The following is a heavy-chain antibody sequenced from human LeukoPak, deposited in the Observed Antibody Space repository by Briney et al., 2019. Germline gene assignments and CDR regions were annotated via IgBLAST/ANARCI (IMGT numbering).Heavy chain of an antibody. CDR1: IFIFKSFS. CDR3: ARNRESSSSSDY. D-gene: IGHD6-6*01. J-gene: IGHJ4*02. Sequence: GGSLRLSCAASIFIFKSFSMNWVRQAPGGGLEWVGYISIRSSQIYYAHSVKGRLTISRDTAKNSLYLRMNSLRAEDTAVTYCARNRESSSSSDYWGQGTLVTVSS. CDR2: ISIRSSQI. V-gene: IGHV3-21*05.